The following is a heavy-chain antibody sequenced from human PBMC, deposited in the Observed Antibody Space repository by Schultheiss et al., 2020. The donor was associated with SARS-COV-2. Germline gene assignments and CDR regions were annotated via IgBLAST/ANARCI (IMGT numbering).Heavy chain of an antibody. J-gene: IGHJ4*02. CDR1: GFTFSSYE. CDR2: ISSSGSTI. Sequence: GGSLRLSCAASGFTFSSYEMNWVRQAPGKGLEWVSYISSSGSTIYYADSVKGRFTISRDNAKNSLYLQMNSLRAEDTAVYYCARGPRPYYDFWSGYPYYFDYWGQGTLVTVSS. V-gene: IGHV3-48*03. D-gene: IGHD3-3*01. CDR3: ARGPRPYYDFWSGYPYYFDY.